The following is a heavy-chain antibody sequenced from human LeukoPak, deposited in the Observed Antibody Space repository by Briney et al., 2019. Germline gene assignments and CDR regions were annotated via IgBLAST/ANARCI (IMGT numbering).Heavy chain of an antibody. D-gene: IGHD3-9*01. Sequence: ASVKVSCKASGYTFTSYGISWVRQAPGQGLEWMGWISAYNGNTNYAQKLQGRVTMTTDTSKSPAYMELRSLRSEDTAVYYCARENYDILTGYYYFAYWGQGTLVTVSS. CDR1: GYTFTSYG. CDR3: ARENYDILTGYYYFAY. V-gene: IGHV1-18*01. CDR2: ISAYNGNT. J-gene: IGHJ4*02.